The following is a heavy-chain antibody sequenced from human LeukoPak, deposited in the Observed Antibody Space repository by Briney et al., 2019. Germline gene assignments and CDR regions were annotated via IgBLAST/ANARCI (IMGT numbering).Heavy chain of an antibody. Sequence: SETLSLTCNVSGGSISRGAYYWSWIRQHPGQGLEWIGYIYYSGTTYYNPSLESRVTISADTSKNQFSLKLSFATAADTAVYYCARVSGATPDCWGQGTLVSVSS. CDR2: IYYSGTT. D-gene: IGHD2-2*02. V-gene: IGHV4-31*03. CDR1: GGSISRGAYY. J-gene: IGHJ4*02. CDR3: ARVSGATPDC.